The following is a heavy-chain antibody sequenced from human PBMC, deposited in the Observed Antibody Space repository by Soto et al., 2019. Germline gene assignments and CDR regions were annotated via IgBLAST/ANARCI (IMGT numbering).Heavy chain of an antibody. V-gene: IGHV3-23*01. CDR1: GFTFSSYS. CDR3: GFCSATYCNAGAFDI. J-gene: IGHJ3*02. Sequence: GGSLRLSCAASGFTFSSYSMSWVRQAPGKGLEWIAAISGDGGSTPHADSVKGRFTISRDNSKSTLYLQLSSLRAEDTAVYYCGFCSATYCNAGAFDICGQGTMVTVSS. D-gene: IGHD3-3*01. CDR2: ISGDGGST.